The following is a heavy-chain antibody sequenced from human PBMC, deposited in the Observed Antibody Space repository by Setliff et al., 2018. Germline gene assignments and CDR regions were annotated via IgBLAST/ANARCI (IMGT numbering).Heavy chain of an antibody. D-gene: IGHD2-15*01. V-gene: IGHV1-69*13. CDR3: ARVRDCSGGICHRGFHHYMDV. J-gene: IGHJ6*03. CDR2: IIPMFGTT. Sequence: SVKVSCKASGGTFSSYAIDWVRQAPGQGREWMGGIIPMFGTTNYAQRFRGRVTITADESTTTAYLELSSLRSEDTAVYYCARVRDCSGGICHRGFHHYMDVWGKGTTVTVSS. CDR1: GGTFSSYA.